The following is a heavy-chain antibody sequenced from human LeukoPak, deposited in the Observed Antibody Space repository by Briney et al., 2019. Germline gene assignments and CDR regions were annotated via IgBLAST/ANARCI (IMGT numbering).Heavy chain of an antibody. Sequence: GGSLRLSCAASGFTFSSYGMHWVRQAPGKGLEWVAVILYDGSNNYYADSVKGRSAISRDNSKNTLYLEINSLRGEDTGVYYCARGLMDYYYYYMDVWGKGTTVTVSS. CDR2: ILYDGSNN. V-gene: IGHV3-33*05. CDR1: GFTFSSYG. CDR3: ARGLMDYYYYYMDV. J-gene: IGHJ6*03. D-gene: IGHD3-10*01.